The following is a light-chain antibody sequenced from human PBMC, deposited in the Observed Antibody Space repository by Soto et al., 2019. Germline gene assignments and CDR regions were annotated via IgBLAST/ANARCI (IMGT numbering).Light chain of an antibody. CDR1: QSVSSN. CDR3: QQRSNWPQT. J-gene: IGKJ1*01. Sequence: EIVSTQSPGTLSLSPGERATLSCRASQSVSSNLAWYQKKPGQDPRLLIYESSNRATGIAARFSGIVSGTDFNLTISRLETEDCAVYEGQQRSNWPQTFGQGTKVDIK. CDR2: ESS. V-gene: IGKV3-11*01.